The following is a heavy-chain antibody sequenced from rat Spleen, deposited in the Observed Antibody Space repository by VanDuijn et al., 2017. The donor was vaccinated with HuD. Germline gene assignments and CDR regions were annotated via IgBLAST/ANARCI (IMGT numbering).Heavy chain of an antibody. D-gene: IGHD1-9*01. V-gene: IGHV5-29*01. CDR3: ARRHYGYTDYFDY. J-gene: IGHJ2*01. CDR2: ISYGDSSGHSST. Sequence: EVQLVESDGGLVRPGGSLKLSCAASGFTFTDFFMAWVRQAPTKGLEWVATISYGDSSGHSSTYYRDVVKGRFTISRDNAKSTLNLQMDSLRSEDTATYYCARRHYGYTDYFDYWGQGVMVTVSS. CDR1: GFTFTDFF.